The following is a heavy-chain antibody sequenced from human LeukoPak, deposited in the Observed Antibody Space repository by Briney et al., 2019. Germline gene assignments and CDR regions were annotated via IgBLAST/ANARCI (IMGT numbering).Heavy chain of an antibody. D-gene: IGHD5-18*01. V-gene: IGHV3-33*06. Sequence: PGTSLRLSCAASGFTFRNYGIHWVRQAPGKGLEWLGVIWYGDGNHKQYADSVKGRFTISRDNSKNTLYLQMNSLRAEDTAVYYCAKDADTATIIYWYFDLWGRGTLVTVSS. J-gene: IGHJ2*01. CDR3: AKDADTATIIYWYFDL. CDR2: IWYGDGNHK. CDR1: GFTFRNYG.